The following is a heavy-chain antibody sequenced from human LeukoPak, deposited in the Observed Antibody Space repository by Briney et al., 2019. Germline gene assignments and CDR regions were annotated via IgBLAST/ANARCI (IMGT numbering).Heavy chain of an antibody. Sequence: GASVKVSCKASGYTFTGYYMHWVRQAPGQGLEWMGWTNPNSGGTNYAQKFQGRVTMTRDTSISIAYMELSRLRSDDTAVYYCARDQEGGYDLGNFDYWGQGTLVTVSS. CDR3: ARDQEGGYDLGNFDY. D-gene: IGHD5-12*01. V-gene: IGHV1-2*02. CDR1: GYTFTGYY. CDR2: TNPNSGGT. J-gene: IGHJ4*02.